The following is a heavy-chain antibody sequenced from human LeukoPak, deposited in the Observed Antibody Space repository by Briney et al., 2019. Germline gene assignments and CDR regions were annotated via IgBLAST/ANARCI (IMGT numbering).Heavy chain of an antibody. Sequence: NPSETLSLTCTVSGDSISSHYWSWIRQPPGKGLEWIGYIYYSGSTNYNPSLKSRVTMSVDTSKNQFSLKLSSVTAADTAVYYCAAAGNYYYYGMDVWGQGTTVTVSS. CDR2: IYYSGST. CDR3: AAAGNYYYYGMDV. CDR1: GDSISSHY. D-gene: IGHD6-19*01. V-gene: IGHV4-59*11. J-gene: IGHJ6*02.